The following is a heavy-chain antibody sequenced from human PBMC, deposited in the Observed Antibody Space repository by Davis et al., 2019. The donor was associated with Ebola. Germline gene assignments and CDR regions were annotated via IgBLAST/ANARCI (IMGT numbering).Heavy chain of an antibody. Sequence: ASVKVSCKASGYTFTSYDINWVRQATGQGLEWMGWMNPNSGNTSYAQKFQGRVTMTRDTSTSTVYMELSSLRSEDTAVYYCTRAGDIYYFDYWGQGTLVTVSS. V-gene: IGHV1-8*02. CDR2: MNPNSGNT. D-gene: IGHD2-15*01. CDR1: GYTFTSYD. J-gene: IGHJ4*02. CDR3: TRAGDIYYFDY.